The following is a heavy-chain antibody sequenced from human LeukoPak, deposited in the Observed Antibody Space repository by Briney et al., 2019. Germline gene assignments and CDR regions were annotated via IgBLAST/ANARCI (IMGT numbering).Heavy chain of an antibody. V-gene: IGHV1-46*01. J-gene: IGHJ4*02. CDR2: IHPRGGST. CDR1: GYTFTNYY. CDR3: ATGTVGSAWKY. Sequence: ASVKVSCKASGYTFTNYYMHWVRQAPGQGLEWMGMIHPRGGSTNYAREFQDRVTMTRDTSTSTVYMDLSRLRSEDTAVYYCATGTVGSAWKYWGQETLVTVSS. D-gene: IGHD1-1*01.